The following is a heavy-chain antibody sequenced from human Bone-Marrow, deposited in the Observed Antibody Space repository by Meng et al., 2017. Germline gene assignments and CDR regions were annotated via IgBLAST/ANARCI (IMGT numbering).Heavy chain of an antibody. J-gene: IGHJ5*02. CDR2: SHYSGST. D-gene: IGHD3-22*01. CDR3: ARYVFDSSSLYSNWFDP. CDR1: GCAISSGTYY. Sequence: QVQLQESGPGLVKPSQNLSLTCIVSGCAISSGTYYWGWIRQLPGKGLEWIAYSHYSGSTYYSPSLKSRVTISVDTSKNQLSLKLSSMTAADTAVYYCARYVFDSSSLYSNWFDPWGQGTLVTVSS. V-gene: IGHV4-31*03.